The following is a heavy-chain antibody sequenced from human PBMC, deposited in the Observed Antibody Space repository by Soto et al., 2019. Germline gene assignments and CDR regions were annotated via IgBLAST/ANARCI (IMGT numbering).Heavy chain of an antibody. CDR1: GYNFASNH. J-gene: IGHJ4*02. CDR3: VRDRFGSWTFDY. Sequence: QVQLVQSGAEVKEPGASVKVSCKASGYNFASNHMHWVRQIPGQGLEWMGIIHPTDGSTSYAQRFRGRITLTRDAPTNTDYMELRVLTSEDTAVYYCVRDRFGSWTFDYWGQGTLLTVSS. V-gene: IGHV1-46*01. CDR2: IHPTDGST. D-gene: IGHD6-13*01.